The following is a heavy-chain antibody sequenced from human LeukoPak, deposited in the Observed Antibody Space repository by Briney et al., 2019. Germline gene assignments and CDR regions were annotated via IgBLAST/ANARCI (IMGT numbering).Heavy chain of an antibody. Sequence: SETLSHTCAVYGGSFSGYYWNWIREPPGKGLEWIGEINHSRSTNYNPSLKSRVTISLDTSKNQFSLKLSSVTAADTAVYYCARHNGGQESNWFDPWGQGTLVTVSS. CDR3: ARHNGGQESNWFDP. CDR2: INHSRST. D-gene: IGHD1-14*01. J-gene: IGHJ5*02. V-gene: IGHV4-34*01. CDR1: GGSFSGYY.